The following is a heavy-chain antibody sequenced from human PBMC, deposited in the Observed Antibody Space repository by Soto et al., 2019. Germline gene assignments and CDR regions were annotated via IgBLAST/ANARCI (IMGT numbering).Heavy chain of an antibody. V-gene: IGHV4-38-2*01. CDR3: ARLEVSCSSTSCYTGNWFDP. CDR2: IYHSGST. J-gene: IGHJ5*02. D-gene: IGHD2-2*02. CDR1: GYSTSSGYY. Sequence: SETLSLTCAVSGYSTSSGYYWGWIRQPPGKGLEWIGSIYHSGSTYYNPSLKSRVTISVDTSKNQFSLKLSSVTAADTAVYYCARLEVSCSSTSCYTGNWFDPWGQGTLVTVSS.